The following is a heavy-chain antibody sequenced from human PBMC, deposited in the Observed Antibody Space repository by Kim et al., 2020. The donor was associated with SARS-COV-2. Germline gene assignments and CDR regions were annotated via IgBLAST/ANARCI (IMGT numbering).Heavy chain of an antibody. CDR2: ISAYNGNT. CDR3: ARDRALKGLLWFGELLNYYFDY. J-gene: IGHJ4*02. D-gene: IGHD3-10*01. Sequence: ASVKVSCKASGYTFTSYGISWVRQAPGQGLEWMGWISAYNGNTNYAQKLQGRVTMTTDTSTSTAYMELRSLRSDDTAVYYCARDRALKGLLWFGELLNYYFDYWGQGTLVTVSS. CDR1: GYTFTSYG. V-gene: IGHV1-18*04.